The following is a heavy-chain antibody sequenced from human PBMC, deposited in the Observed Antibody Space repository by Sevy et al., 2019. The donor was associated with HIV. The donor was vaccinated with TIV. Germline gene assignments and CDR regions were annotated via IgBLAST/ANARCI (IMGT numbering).Heavy chain of an antibody. CDR2: IYYSGST. CDR3: VRMDIAVAGSYTFDY. V-gene: IGHV4-39*01. Sequence: SETLSLTCTVSGGSIRSSSYYWGWIRQPPGKGLEWIGSIYYSGSTNYNPSLESRVTISVDTSKNQFSLKLTSVTAADTAVYYCVRMDIAVAGSYTFDYWGQGTLVTVSS. J-gene: IGHJ4*02. CDR1: GGSIRSSSYY. D-gene: IGHD6-19*01.